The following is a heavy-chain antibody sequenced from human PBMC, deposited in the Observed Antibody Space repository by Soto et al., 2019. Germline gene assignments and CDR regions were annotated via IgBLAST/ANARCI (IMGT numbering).Heavy chain of an antibody. J-gene: IGHJ5*02. CDR2: ISAYNGNT. Sequence: ASVKVSCKASGYTFTSYGISWVRQAPGQGLEWMGWISAYNGNTNYAQKLQGRVTMTTDTSTSTAYMELRSLRSDDTAVYYCARDLNPRYYYDSSGYYSSWFDPWGQGTLVTVSS. CDR1: GYTFTSYG. V-gene: IGHV1-18*01. CDR3: ARDLNPRYYYDSSGYYSSWFDP. D-gene: IGHD3-22*01.